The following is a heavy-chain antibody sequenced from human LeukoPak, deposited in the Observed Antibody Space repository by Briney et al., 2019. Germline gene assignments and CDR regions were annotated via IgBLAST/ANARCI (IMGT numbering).Heavy chain of an antibody. J-gene: IGHJ4*02. CDR3: ARGGRGFSSGWYNY. Sequence: EPGRSLRLSCAASGFTFDDYARHWVRQAPGKGLEWVSGISWNSGSIGYADSVKGRFTISRDNAKNSLYLQMNSLRAEDMALYYCARGGRGFSSGWYNYWGQGTLVTVSS. D-gene: IGHD6-19*01. V-gene: IGHV3-9*03. CDR1: GFTFDDYA. CDR2: ISWNSGSI.